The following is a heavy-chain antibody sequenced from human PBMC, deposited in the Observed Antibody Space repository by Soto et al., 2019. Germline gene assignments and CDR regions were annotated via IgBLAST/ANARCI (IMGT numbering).Heavy chain of an antibody. CDR3: ASHIRGAN. CDR2: IKIGGSNI. CDR1: GFTFTTPR. D-gene: IGHD3-10*01. V-gene: IGHV3-21*04. J-gene: IGHJ4*02. Sequence: PGGSLRPCCAASGFTFTTPRVILVRHAPGKGLEWVGRIKIGGSNIYYADSVRGRFTISRDNAKNSVYLQMSSLRAEDTAIYYCASHIRGANWGQGTLVTVSS.